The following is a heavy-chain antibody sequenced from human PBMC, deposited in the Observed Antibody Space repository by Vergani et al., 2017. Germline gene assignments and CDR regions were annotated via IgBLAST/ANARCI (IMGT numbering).Heavy chain of an antibody. J-gene: IGHJ4*02. Sequence: QVQLQQWGAGLLKPSETLSLTCAVYGGSFSGYYWSWIRQPPGKGLEWIGEINHGGSTNYNPSLKSRVSISVDTSKNQFSLQLTSVTAADSALYFCASIARAPTRRNPPPDYWGQGILVTVSS. D-gene: IGHD3-16*02. CDR3: ASIARAPTRRNPPPDY. CDR1: GGSFSGYY. CDR2: INHGGST. V-gene: IGHV4-34*01.